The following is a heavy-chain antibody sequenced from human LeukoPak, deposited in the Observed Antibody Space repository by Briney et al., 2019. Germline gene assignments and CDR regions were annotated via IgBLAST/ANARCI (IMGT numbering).Heavy chain of an antibody. D-gene: IGHD3-22*01. V-gene: IGHV4-59*01. J-gene: IGHJ4*01. Sequence: PSETLSLTCTVSGDSIIGYYWSWIRQSPGKRLEWIGYIYNTVDTTYNLSLESRVTISLDMSNKQFSLRLSSVTAADTAVYYCARRRYYDSTGYNPTYYFDYWGQGILVTVSS. CDR2: IYNTVDT. CDR3: ARRRYYDSTGYNPTYYFDY. CDR1: GDSIIGYY.